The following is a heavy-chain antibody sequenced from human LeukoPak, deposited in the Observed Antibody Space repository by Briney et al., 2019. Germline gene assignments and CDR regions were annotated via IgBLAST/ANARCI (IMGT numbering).Heavy chain of an antibody. D-gene: IGHD3-10*01. J-gene: IGHJ4*02. V-gene: IGHV3-30*18. CDR2: ISYDGSNK. Sequence: PGGSLRLSCAASGFTFSSYGMHWVRQAPGKGLEWVAVISYDGSNKYYADSVKGRFTISRDNSKNTLYLQMNSLRAEDTAVYYCAKDPAPGSWGESWFDYWGQGTLVTVSS. CDR3: AKDPAPGSWGESWFDY. CDR1: GFTFSSYG.